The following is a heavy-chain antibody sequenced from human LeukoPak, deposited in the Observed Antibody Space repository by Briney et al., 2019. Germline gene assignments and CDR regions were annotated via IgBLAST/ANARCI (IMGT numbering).Heavy chain of an antibody. J-gene: IGHJ5*02. CDR3: ARALMTLVRGVPRTTWFDP. CDR2: INESGTT. CDR1: GGSFRGYY. V-gene: IGHV4-34*01. Sequence: SETLSLTCAVFGGSFRGYYWTWVRQASAKGREWMWEINESGTTNYNPSLDNRVTISVDRSKNQFSLKVSSLTAADTAVFYCARALMTLVRGVPRTTWFDPWGPGTLVTVSS. D-gene: IGHD3-10*01.